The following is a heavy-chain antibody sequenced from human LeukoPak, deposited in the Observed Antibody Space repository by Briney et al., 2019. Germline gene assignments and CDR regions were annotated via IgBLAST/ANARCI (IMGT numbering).Heavy chain of an antibody. CDR3: ARDPLLAADRAFDI. D-gene: IGHD6-13*01. Sequence: ASVNVSCKASGYTFTSYGISWVRQAPGQGLEWMGWISAYNGNTNYAQKLQGRVTMTTDTSTSTAYMELRSLRSDDTAVYYCARDPLLAADRAFDIWGQGTMVTVSS. V-gene: IGHV1-18*01. CDR1: GYTFTSYG. J-gene: IGHJ3*02. CDR2: ISAYNGNT.